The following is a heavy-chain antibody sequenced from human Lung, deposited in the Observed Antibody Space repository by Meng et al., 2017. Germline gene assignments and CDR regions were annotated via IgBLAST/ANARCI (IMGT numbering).Heavy chain of an antibody. CDR2: MSFDGAQI. J-gene: IGHJ2*01. CDR3: ARDKPPNDV. Sequence: VELVESGGGVVQPGVSLRLSCAASGLTFNTYAMHWVRQAPGKGLEWVSLMSFDGAQIYYSDSVRGRFTISRDNSKNTLYLQMNSLRAEDTAVYYCARDKPPNDVWGRGTLVTVSS. CDR1: GLTFNTYA. V-gene: IGHV3-30*01.